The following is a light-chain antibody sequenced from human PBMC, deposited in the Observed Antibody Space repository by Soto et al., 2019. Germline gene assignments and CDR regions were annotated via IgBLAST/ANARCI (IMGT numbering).Light chain of an antibody. J-gene: IGKJ1*01. CDR1: QRISVG. Sequence: DIQMTQSPSTLSASVGDRVTITCRASQRISVGLAWYQQKAGKAPNLLIYKASRLESGVPSRFSGSGSETEFTLTISGLQPGDSATYYCQQYNSYSPTFGQGTKVEVK. V-gene: IGKV1-5*03. CDR3: QQYNSYSPT. CDR2: KAS.